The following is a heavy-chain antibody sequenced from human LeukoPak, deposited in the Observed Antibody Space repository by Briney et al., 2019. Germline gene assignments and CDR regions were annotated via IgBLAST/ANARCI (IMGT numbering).Heavy chain of an antibody. D-gene: IGHD2-21*02. CDR3: ARLWAYCGGDCYLLNWFDP. CDR1: GYSFTSYW. V-gene: IGHV5-51*01. J-gene: IGHJ5*02. Sequence: GESLKISCKGSGYSFTSYWIGRVRQMPGKGLEWMGIIYPGDSDTRYSPSFQGQVTISADKSISTAYLQWSSLKASDTAMYYCARLWAYCGGDCYLLNWFDPWGQGTLVTVSS. CDR2: IYPGDSDT.